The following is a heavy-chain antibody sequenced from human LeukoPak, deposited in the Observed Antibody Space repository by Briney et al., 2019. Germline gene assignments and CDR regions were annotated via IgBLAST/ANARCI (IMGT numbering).Heavy chain of an antibody. V-gene: IGHV4-38-2*01. CDR2: IYRSGST. CDR1: GYSVSSGYY. D-gene: IGHD2-15*01. Sequence: PSETLSLTCAVSGYSVSSGYYWDWIRQPPGTGLGWIGTIYRSGSTYYNPSLRSRVNISVDTSENQFSLKLTSVTAADTAFYFCASRGDSGSCWYFDLWGRGTLVTVAS. CDR3: ASRGDSGSCWYFDL. J-gene: IGHJ2*01.